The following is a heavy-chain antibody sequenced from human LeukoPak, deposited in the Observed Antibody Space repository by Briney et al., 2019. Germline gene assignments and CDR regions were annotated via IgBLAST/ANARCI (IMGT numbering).Heavy chain of an antibody. V-gene: IGHV3-7*03. D-gene: IGHD2-2*01. CDR2: IKRDGSEK. Sequence: PGGSLRLSCAASGFTFSSYWMSWVRQAPGKGLEWVANIKRDGSEKYYVDSVKGRFTISRDNAKNSLYLQMNSLRAEDTALYYCARDLSSTSSWATVPDYWGQGTLVTVSS. J-gene: IGHJ4*02. CDR1: GFTFSSYW. CDR3: ARDLSSTSSWATVPDY.